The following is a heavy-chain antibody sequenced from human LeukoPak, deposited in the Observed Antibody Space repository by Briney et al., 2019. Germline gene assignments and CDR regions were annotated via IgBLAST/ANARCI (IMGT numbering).Heavy chain of an antibody. CDR1: GFTFSSYW. CDR3: AKDRSDIVVVPAAPHI. J-gene: IGHJ3*02. Sequence: GGSLRLSCAASGFTFSSYWMSWVRQAPGKGLGWVANIKQDGSEKYYVDSVKGRFTISRDNAKNSLYLQMNSLRAEDPAVYYCAKDRSDIVVVPAAPHIWGQGTMVTVSS. D-gene: IGHD2-2*01. CDR2: IKQDGSEK. V-gene: IGHV3-7*01.